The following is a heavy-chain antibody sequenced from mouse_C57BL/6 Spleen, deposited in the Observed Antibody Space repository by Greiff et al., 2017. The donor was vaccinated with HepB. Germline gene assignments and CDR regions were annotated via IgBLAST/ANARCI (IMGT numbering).Heavy chain of an antibody. CDR1: GYTFTDYY. V-gene: IGHV1-76*01. CDR3: ARHYGSSLYYFDY. D-gene: IGHD1-1*01. CDR2: IYPGSGNT. J-gene: IGHJ2*01. Sequence: QVQLQQSGAELVRPGASVKLSCKASGYTFTDYYINWVKQRPGQGLEWIARIYPGSGNTYYNEKFKGKATLTAEKSSSTAYMQLSSLTSEDSAVYFCARHYGSSLYYFDYWGQGTTLTVSS.